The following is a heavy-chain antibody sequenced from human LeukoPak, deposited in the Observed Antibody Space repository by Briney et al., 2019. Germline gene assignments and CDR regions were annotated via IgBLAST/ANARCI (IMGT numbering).Heavy chain of an antibody. CDR3: VKDGSRHGRSYLDV. Sequence: GGSLTLSCKPSGLNFTNYAMNWVRQAPGKGLEWVSVINAGGNRGYNADSVKGRFTISRDNSRTTHFLQMDGLRADDTALYYCVKDGSRHGRSYLDVWGKGTTVTVSS. V-gene: IGHV3-23*03. D-gene: IGHD6-13*01. CDR2: INAGGNRG. CDR1: GLNFTNYA. J-gene: IGHJ6*03.